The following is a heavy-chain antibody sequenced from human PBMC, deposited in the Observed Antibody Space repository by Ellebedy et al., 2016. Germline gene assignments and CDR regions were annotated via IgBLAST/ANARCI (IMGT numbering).Heavy chain of an antibody. CDR1: GFTFSSYS. D-gene: IGHD1-26*01. V-gene: IGHV3-21*01. J-gene: IGHJ6*02. CDR3: ASGNKWELPYYYYGMDV. CDR2: ISSSSSYI. Sequence: GESLKISCAASGFTFSSYSMNWVRQAPGKGLEWVSSISSSSSYIYYADSVKGRFTISRDNAKNSLYLQMNSLRAEDTAVYYCASGNKWELPYYYYGMDVWGQGTTVTVSS.